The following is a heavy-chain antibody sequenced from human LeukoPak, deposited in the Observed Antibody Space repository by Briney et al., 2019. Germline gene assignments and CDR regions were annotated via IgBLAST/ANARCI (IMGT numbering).Heavy chain of an antibody. CDR2: KNPDSGHT. V-gene: IGHV1-8*03. CDR1: GYTLTSYD. J-gene: IGHJ6*03. CDR3: ARGRKSGGYFYYVDV. Sequence: ASVKVSCKASGYTLTSYDINWVRQATGQGLEWMGWKNPDSGHTGYAQKFQGRVTITRDTSISTVYMELSSLRSEDTAVYYCARGRKSGGYFYYVDVWGKGTTVTVSS. D-gene: IGHD1-14*01.